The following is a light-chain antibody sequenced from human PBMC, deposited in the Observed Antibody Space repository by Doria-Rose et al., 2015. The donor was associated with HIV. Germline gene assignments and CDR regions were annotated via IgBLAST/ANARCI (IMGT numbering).Light chain of an antibody. Sequence: RMTQSPSSLSASTGDRVTITCRASQDISNYLAWYQQKPGEAPKLLIYAASTLQSGVPSRFSGSGSGTDFTLTISYLQSEDFATYYCQQYYSYPPTFGQGTKVEVK. CDR1: QDISNY. J-gene: IGKJ1*01. CDR3: QQYYSYPPT. CDR2: AAS. V-gene: IGKV1-8*01.